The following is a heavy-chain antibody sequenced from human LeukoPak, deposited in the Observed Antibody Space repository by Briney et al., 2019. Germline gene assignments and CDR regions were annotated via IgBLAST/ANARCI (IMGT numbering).Heavy chain of an antibody. CDR1: GGSISSGDYY. CDR2: IYYSGST. CDR3: ASYKGREPTYTY. Sequence: SGTLSLTCTVSGGSISSGDYYWSWIRQPPGKGLEWIGYIYYSGSTYYNPSLKSRVTISVDTSKNQFSLKLSSVTAADTAVYYCASYKGREPTYTYWGQGTLVTVSS. J-gene: IGHJ4*02. V-gene: IGHV4-30-4*01. D-gene: IGHD1-14*01.